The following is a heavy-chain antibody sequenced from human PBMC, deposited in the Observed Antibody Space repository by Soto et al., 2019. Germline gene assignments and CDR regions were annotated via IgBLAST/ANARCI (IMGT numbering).Heavy chain of an antibody. D-gene: IGHD2-15*01. V-gene: IGHV3-23*01. J-gene: IGHJ5*02. Sequence: GGSLRLSCAASGFTFSSYAMSWVRQAPGKGLEWVSAISGSGGSTYYADSVKGRFTISRDNSKNTLYLQMNSLRAEDTAVYYCAKDFVVVVAARVDWFDPWGQGTLVTVSS. CDR1: GFTFSSYA. CDR3: AKDFVVVVAARVDWFDP. CDR2: ISGSGGST.